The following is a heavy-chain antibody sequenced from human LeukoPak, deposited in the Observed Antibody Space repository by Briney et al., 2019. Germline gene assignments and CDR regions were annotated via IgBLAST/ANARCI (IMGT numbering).Heavy chain of an antibody. D-gene: IGHD3-22*01. Sequence: GSLRLSCEASGFTFSGYWMSWIRQPPGKGLEWIGYIYYIGNTNYNPSLKSRVAISVDMSKNQFSLMLNSVAAADTAVYYCARGVASTMIVRFDPWGQGTLVTVSS. CDR3: ARGVASTMIVRFDP. CDR1: GFTFSGYW. CDR2: IYYIGNT. J-gene: IGHJ5*02. V-gene: IGHV4-59*01.